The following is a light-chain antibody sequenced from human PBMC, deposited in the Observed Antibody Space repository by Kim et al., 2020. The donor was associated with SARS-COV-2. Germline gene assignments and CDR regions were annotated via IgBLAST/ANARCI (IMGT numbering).Light chain of an antibody. CDR1: QSVSISY. J-gene: IGKJ1*01. CDR2: AAS. CDR3: QQYGTSPWT. V-gene: IGKV3-20*01. Sequence: EIVLTQSPGTLSLSPGERATLSCRASQSVSISYVAWYQQKPGQAPRLLIYAASSRATGIPDRFSGSGSGTDFTLTISRLEPEDFAVYYCQQYGTSPWTFGQGTKVDIK.